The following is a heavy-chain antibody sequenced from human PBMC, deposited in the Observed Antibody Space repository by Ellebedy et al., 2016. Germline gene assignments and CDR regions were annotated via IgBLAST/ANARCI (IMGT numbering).Heavy chain of an antibody. D-gene: IGHD3-16*01. Sequence: GESLKISXAASGFSVSPNYMSWVRQAPGKGLEWLSAIYSGDNTFHADSVKGRFTVSRDNSKNSLFLQMDSLRVEDTAVYYCARGIGTGGLSIWGRGTVVTVSS. CDR3: ARGIGTGGLSI. CDR1: GFSVSPNY. V-gene: IGHV3-66*01. J-gene: IGHJ3*02. CDR2: IYSGDNT.